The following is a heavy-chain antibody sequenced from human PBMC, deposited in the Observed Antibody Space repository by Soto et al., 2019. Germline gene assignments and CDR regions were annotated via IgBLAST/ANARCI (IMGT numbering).Heavy chain of an antibody. D-gene: IGHD4-17*01. CDR3: ARGIKYGDYSRWFDP. CDR1: GGSISSYY. CDR2: IYYSGST. J-gene: IGHJ5*02. Sequence: SETLSLTCTVSGGSISSYYWSWIRQPPGKGLEWIGYIYYSGSTKYNPSLKSRVTMTRDTSMSTAYMELSSLRSEDTAVYYCARGIKYGDYSRWFDPWGPGTLVTVSS. V-gene: IGHV4-59*01.